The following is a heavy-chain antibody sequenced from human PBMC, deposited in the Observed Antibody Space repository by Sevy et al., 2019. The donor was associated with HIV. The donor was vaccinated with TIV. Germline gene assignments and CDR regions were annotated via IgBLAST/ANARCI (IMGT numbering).Heavy chain of an antibody. V-gene: IGHV3-48*03. CDR2: ITNSGTTK. D-gene: IGHD3-10*01. CDR3: ARDLPRSATMVAHFDC. CDR1: GFPFSSYE. J-gene: IGHJ4*02. Sequence: GGSLRLSCTASGFPFSSYEMNWVRQAPGKGLEWVSYITNSGTTKYYSDSVRGRFTISRDNARNSLHLQMNSLRAEDTAVYYCARDLPRSATMVAHFDCWGQGTLVTVS.